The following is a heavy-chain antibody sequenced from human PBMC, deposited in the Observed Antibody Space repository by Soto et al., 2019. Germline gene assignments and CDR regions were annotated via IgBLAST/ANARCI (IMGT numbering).Heavy chain of an antibody. D-gene: IGHD1-26*01. CDR2: ISWDGGST. Sequence: EVQLVESGGVVVQPGGSLRLSCADSGFTFDDYTMHWVRQAPGKGLEWVSLISWDGGSTYYADSVKGRFTISRDNSKNSLYLQMNSLRTEDTALYYCAKAAISERSYGSYYGNWFDPWGQGTLVTVSS. CDR3: AKAAISERSYGSYYGNWFDP. V-gene: IGHV3-43*01. J-gene: IGHJ5*02. CDR1: GFTFDDYT.